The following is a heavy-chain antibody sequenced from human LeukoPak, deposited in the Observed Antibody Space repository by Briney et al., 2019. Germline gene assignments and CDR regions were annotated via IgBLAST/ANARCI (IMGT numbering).Heavy chain of an antibody. J-gene: IGHJ6*02. D-gene: IGHD6-13*01. CDR1: GFTVSSNY. V-gene: IGHV3-53*01. CDR3: ASRNPQSSSWSYYYYYGMDV. Sequence: GGSLRLSCAASGFTVSSNYMSWVRQAPGKGLEWVSVIYSGGSTYYADSVKGRFTISRDNSKNTLYLQMNSLRAEDTAVYYCASRNPQSSSWSYYYYYGMDVWGQGTTVTVSS. CDR2: IYSGGST.